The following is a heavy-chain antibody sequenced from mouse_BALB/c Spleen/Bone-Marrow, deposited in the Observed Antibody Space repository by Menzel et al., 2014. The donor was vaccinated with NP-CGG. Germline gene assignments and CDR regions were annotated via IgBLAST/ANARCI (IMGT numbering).Heavy chain of an antibody. V-gene: IGHV14-3*02. CDR2: IDPANGNT. D-gene: IGHD4-1*01. J-gene: IGHJ4*01. Sequence: EVKLMESRAELVKPGASVELSCTASGFNIKDTYMHWVKQRPEQGLEWIGRIDPANGNTKYDPKFQGKATITADTSSNTAYLQLSSLTSEDTAVYYCARWEYYAMDYWGQGTSVTVSS. CDR3: ARWEYYAMDY. CDR1: GFNIKDTY.